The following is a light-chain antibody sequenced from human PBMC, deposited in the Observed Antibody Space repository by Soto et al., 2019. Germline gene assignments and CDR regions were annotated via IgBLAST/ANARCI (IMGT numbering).Light chain of an antibody. J-gene: IGLJ1*01. V-gene: IGLV2-23*02. Sequence: QSALTQPASVSGSPGQSITISCTGTSSDVRSYNLVSWYQQHPGKAPKHMIYEVSKRHSGVSNRFSGSKSGNTASLTISWIQGENEADYFHCLYAGSNTSVSGTGTKLAVL. CDR3: CLYAGSNTSV. CDR1: SSDVRSYNL. CDR2: EVS.